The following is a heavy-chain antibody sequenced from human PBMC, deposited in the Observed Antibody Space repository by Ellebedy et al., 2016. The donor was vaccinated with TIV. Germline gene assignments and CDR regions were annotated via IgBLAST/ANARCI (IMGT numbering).Heavy chain of an antibody. V-gene: IGHV4-39*07. J-gene: IGHJ3*02. CDR1: GDSIISSGYY. D-gene: IGHD1-14*01. CDR2: IYYGGST. Sequence: MPSETLSLTCAVSGDSIISSGYYWGWLRQSPGKGLEWIGSIYYGGSTFYNPSLKSRVTITVDTSKNQFSLNLNSVTAADTAIYYCARSYKRTARDAFDIWGQGTMVTVSS. CDR3: ARSYKRTARDAFDI.